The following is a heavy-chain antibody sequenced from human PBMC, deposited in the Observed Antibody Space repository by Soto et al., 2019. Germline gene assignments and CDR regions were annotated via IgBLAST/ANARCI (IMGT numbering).Heavy chain of an antibody. CDR1: GVTFTNFA. V-gene: IGHV3-23*01. D-gene: IGHD2-2*01. Sequence: GGSLRLSCAASGVTFTNFAMNWVRHAPGKGLEWVSVISGSADTAYNADSVKGRFTISRDNSKNTVYLQMNSLRAEDTARYYCAKGYCSTTSCSFDYWGQGILVTVSS. CDR3: AKGYCSTTSCSFDY. CDR2: ISGSADTA. J-gene: IGHJ4*02.